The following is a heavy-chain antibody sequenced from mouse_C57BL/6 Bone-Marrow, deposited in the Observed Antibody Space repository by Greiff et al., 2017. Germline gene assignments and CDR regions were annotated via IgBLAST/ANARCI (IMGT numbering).Heavy chain of an antibody. D-gene: IGHD2-10*01. CDR2: IYPGSGST. V-gene: IGHV1-55*01. J-gene: IGHJ1*03. Sequence: QVQLQQSGAELVKPGASVKMSCKASGYTFTSYWITWVKQRPGQGLEWIGDIYPGSGSTNYNEKFKSKATLTVDTSSSTAYMQLSSLTSEDSAVYYCARPYYGNDWYFDVWGTGTTVTVSS. CDR1: GYTFTSYW. CDR3: ARPYYGNDWYFDV.